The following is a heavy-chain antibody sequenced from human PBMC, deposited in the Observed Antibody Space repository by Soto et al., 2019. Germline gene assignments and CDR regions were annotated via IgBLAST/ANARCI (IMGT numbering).Heavy chain of an antibody. CDR1: GFTFRSYG. V-gene: IGHV3-33*01. CDR2: IWYDGGSK. Sequence: PGGSLRLSCAVSGFTFRSYGMHWVRQPPGKGLEWVAVIWYDGGSKYHEDSVKGRFTISRDNSKNKLYLQMNSLRAEDTAVYYCARGEQWLDKKNYFDYWGQGTLVTVS. D-gene: IGHD6-19*01. CDR3: ARGEQWLDKKNYFDY. J-gene: IGHJ4*02.